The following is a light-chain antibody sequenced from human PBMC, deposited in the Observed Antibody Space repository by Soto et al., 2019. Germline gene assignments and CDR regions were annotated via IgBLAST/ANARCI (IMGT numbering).Light chain of an antibody. Sequence: DIQLTQSPSFLSASVGDRVTITCRASQGINSYLAWYQRKPGEAPNLLIYGVSTVQSGIPSRFSGSGSRTDVTLTVSSLQPEYFAPCSFQQLKGYPIPFGLGTRLEI. CDR2: GVS. V-gene: IGKV1-9*01. J-gene: IGKJ5*01. CDR3: QQLKGYPIP. CDR1: QGINSY.